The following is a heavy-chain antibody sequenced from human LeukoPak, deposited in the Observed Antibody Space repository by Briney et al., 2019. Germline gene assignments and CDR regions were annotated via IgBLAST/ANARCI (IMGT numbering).Heavy chain of an antibody. CDR1: GFTFDDYA. J-gene: IGHJ4*02. CDR3: AKDIVGRYYYDSSGFYY. V-gene: IGHV3-9*01. CDR2: ISWNSGSI. D-gene: IGHD3-22*01. Sequence: PGGSLRPSCAASGFTFDDYAMHWVRQAPGKGLEWVSGISWNSGSIGYADSVKDRFTISRDNAKNSLYLQMNSLRAEDTALYYCAKDIVGRYYYDSSGFYYWGQGTLVTVSS.